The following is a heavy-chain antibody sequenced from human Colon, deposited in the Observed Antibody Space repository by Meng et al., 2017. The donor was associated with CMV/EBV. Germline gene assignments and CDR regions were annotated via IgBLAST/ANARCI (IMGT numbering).Heavy chain of an antibody. CDR2: IKQDGSEK. CDR3: ANHVGDF. J-gene: IGHJ4*02. D-gene: IGHD3-16*01. Sequence: VPLVESGGGLVLSGVSMRLSCTASGVTLSYYWMMWVRQAPGKGLEWVATIKQDGSEKYHADSVKGRFTISRDNAKSSLYLQMDSLRADDTAVYYCANHVGDFWGQGTLVTVSS. V-gene: IGHV3-7*01. CDR1: GVTLSYYW.